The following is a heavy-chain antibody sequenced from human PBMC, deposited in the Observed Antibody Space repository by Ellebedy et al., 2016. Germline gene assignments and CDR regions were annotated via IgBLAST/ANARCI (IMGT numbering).Heavy chain of an antibody. CDR2: IYYSGST. CDR3: ARGPLRGNFDY. Sequence: GSLRLSCTVSGGSISSYYWSWIRQPPGKGLEWIGYIYYSGSTNYNPSLKSRVTISVDTSKNQFSLKLSSVTAADTAVYYCARGPLRGNFDYWGQGTLVTVSS. CDR1: GGSISSYY. J-gene: IGHJ4*02. D-gene: IGHD3-16*01. V-gene: IGHV4-59*01.